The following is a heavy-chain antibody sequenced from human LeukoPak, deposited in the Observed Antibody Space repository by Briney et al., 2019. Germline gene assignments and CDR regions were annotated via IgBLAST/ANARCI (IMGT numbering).Heavy chain of an antibody. V-gene: IGHV3-48*04. J-gene: IGHJ4*02. CDR1: GFTFSSYS. CDR2: ISSSSSII. CDR3: ASGSGYYWYFDY. D-gene: IGHD3-22*01. Sequence: GGSLRLSCAASGFTFSSYSMNWVRQAPGKGLEWVSYISSSSSIIYYADFVKGRFTISRDNAKNSLYLQMNSLRAEDTAVYYCASGSGYYWYFDYWGQGTLVTVSS.